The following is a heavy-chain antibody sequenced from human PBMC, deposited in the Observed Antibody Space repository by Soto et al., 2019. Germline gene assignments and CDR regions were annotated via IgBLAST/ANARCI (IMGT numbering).Heavy chain of an antibody. V-gene: IGHV1-58*01. CDR2: IVVGSGNT. D-gene: IGHD3-16*01. CDR1: GFTFTSSA. Sequence: QMQLVQSGPEVKKPGTSVKVSCKASGFTFTSSAVQWVRQARGQRLEWIGWIVVGSGNTNYAQKFQERVTITRDMSTITAYMEVSSLRSEDTAVYYWAADHDPWGEYWGQGTLVTVSS. CDR3: AADHDPWGEY. J-gene: IGHJ4*02.